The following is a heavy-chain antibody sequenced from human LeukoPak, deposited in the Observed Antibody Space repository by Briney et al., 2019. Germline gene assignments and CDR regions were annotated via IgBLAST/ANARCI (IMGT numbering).Heavy chain of an antibody. D-gene: IGHD6-19*01. Sequence: GGSLRLSCVASGFTVSNNYMSWVRQAPGKGLEWVSVIYGGRNNTVYADSVKGRFTISRDNSRNTIYLQIDSLRAEDTATYYCAREFRQTYSSGWSLDYWGQGTLVTVSS. CDR1: GFTVSNNY. CDR2: IYGGRNNT. J-gene: IGHJ4*02. CDR3: AREFRQTYSSGWSLDY. V-gene: IGHV3-53*01.